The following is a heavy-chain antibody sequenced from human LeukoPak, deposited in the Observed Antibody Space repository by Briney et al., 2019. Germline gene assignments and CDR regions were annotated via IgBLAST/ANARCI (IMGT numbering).Heavy chain of an antibody. V-gene: IGHV4-34*01. J-gene: IGHJ3*02. D-gene: IGHD3-16*01. CDR1: GGSFSGYY. CDR2: INHSGST. Sequence: PSETLSLTCAVYGGSFSGYYWSGIRQPPGKGLEWIGEINHSGSTNYNPSLKSRVTISVDTSKNQFSLKLSSVTAADTAVYYCARGVLGTTFDIWGQGTMVTVSS. CDR3: ARGVLGTTFDI.